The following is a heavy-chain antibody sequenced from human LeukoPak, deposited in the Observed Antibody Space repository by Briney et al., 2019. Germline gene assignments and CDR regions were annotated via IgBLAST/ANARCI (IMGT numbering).Heavy chain of an antibody. Sequence: SETLTLTCTVSIASISSHYWSWIRQPPGKGLEWVGYIFYTGSTSYNPSLKSRVTLSVDTSKNQFSLKLSSVTAADTAVYFCARAHPAYGSSSGLDYWGQGALVTVSS. CDR1: IASISSHY. J-gene: IGHJ4*02. V-gene: IGHV4-59*11. CDR2: IFYTGST. D-gene: IGHD6-6*01. CDR3: ARAHPAYGSSSGLDY.